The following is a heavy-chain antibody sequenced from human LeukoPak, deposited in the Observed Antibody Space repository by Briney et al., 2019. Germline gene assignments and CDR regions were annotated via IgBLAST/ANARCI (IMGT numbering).Heavy chain of an antibody. CDR1: GGSISSSSYY. J-gene: IGHJ4*02. D-gene: IGHD1-26*01. Sequence: SETLSLTCTVSGGSISSSSYYWAWFRQPPGKGLEWIGSIYYSGSTYYNPSLKSRVTISVDTSKNQFSLKLSSVTAADTAVYYCARESVGARYFDYWGQGTLVTVSS. CDR2: IYYSGST. V-gene: IGHV4-39*07. CDR3: ARESVGARYFDY.